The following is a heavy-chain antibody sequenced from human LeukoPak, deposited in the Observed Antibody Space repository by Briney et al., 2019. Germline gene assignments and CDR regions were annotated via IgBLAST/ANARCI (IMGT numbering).Heavy chain of an antibody. D-gene: IGHD2-21*01. V-gene: IGHV1-18*01. CDR2: ISVYNGNA. J-gene: IGHJ4*02. Sequence: ASVKVSCRASGYTFSNFVITWVRQAPGQGLEWMGWISVYNGNAIYAQNLQGRATMTTDTSTSTAYLELSSLKSDDTAIYYCARSGPQDWALDHWGRGTLVTVS. CDR1: GYTFSNFV. CDR3: ARSGPQDWALDH.